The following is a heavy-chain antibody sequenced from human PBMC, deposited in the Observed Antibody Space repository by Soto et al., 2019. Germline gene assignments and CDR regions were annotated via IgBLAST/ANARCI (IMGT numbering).Heavy chain of an antibody. Sequence: VQLLESGGGLVQPGGSLRLSCTASGFIFSSYAMNWVRQAPGKGLELVAGIDQSGGTAYYAESVRGRVAISRDNSINTVYLHVSSLRPEDTALYYCAHPRGYGVFDAVDIWGQCKMFTVSS. CDR1: GFIFSSYA. CDR3: AHPRGYGVFDAVDI. D-gene: IGHD2-8*01. J-gene: IGHJ3*02. CDR2: IDQSGGTA. V-gene: IGHV3-23*01.